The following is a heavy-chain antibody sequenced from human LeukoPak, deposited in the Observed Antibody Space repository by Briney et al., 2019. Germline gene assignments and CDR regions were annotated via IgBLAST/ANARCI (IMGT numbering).Heavy chain of an antibody. J-gene: IGHJ5*02. CDR1: GYTFSNYG. Sequence: GRSLRLSCAASGYTFSNYGMHWVRRAPGKGLEWVAIIWYDGNNKYYADSVKGRFTISRDNSKNTLYLQMNSLRAEDTAMYYCALVRGSRNGPLDPWGQGTLVIVSS. V-gene: IGHV3-33*01. CDR2: IWYDGNNK. CDR3: ALVRGSRNGPLDP. D-gene: IGHD3-10*01.